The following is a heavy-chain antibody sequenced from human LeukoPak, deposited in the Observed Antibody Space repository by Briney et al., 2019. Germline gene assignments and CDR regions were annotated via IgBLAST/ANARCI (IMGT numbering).Heavy chain of an antibody. V-gene: IGHV4-59*10. J-gene: IGHJ3*02. Sequence: SETLSLTCADPGDSLSYHNWSWIRQPAGKGLEWIWRIYSSASANYNPALTSRVTMSLDTSKNQFSLNLTSVTAADTAVYYCARVLFTEEDAFDIWGQGTMVTVSS. CDR3: ARVLFTEEDAFDI. CDR1: GDSLSYHN. CDR2: IYSSASA.